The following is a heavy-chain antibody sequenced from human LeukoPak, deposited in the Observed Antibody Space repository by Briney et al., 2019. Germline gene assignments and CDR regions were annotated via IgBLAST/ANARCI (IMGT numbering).Heavy chain of an antibody. D-gene: IGHD6-6*01. CDR1: GFTFSSYG. Sequence: GGSLRLSCAASGFTFSSYGMNWVRQAPGKGLEWVSYISSSGSAIYYADSVRGRFTITRDNAKNSLSLQMNSLRAEDTAVYYCATGIIAARLCHYWGQGTLVTVSS. CDR2: ISSSGSAI. CDR3: ATGIIAARLCHY. V-gene: IGHV3-48*03. J-gene: IGHJ4*02.